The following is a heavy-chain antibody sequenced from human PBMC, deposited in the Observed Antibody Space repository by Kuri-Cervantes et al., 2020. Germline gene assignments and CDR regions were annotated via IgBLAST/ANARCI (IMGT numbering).Heavy chain of an antibody. CDR3: ARVDGGVDYYSKDV. CDR2: FIPSFARV. D-gene: IGHD2-8*02. Sequence: SVKVSCKTSGNTFSRYCIRWVRQAPGQGLEWMGGFIPSFARVKYAQKFQGRVTITTDESTSTAYMELSSLRSEDTAVYYCARVDGGVDYYSKDVWGEGTPVTVSS. J-gene: IGHJ6*03. CDR1: GNTFSRYC. V-gene: IGHV1-69*05.